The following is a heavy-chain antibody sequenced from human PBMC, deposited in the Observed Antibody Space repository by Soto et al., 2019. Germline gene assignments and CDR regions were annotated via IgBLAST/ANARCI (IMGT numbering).Heavy chain of an antibody. J-gene: IGHJ4*02. Sequence: GASVKVSCKASGYTFTSYGISWVRQAPGQGLEWMGWISAYNGNTNYAQKLQGRVTMTTDTSTSTAYMELRSLRSDDTAVYYCARVTDYGYCSSTSCYAGTFWGQGTLVTVSS. CDR2: ISAYNGNT. D-gene: IGHD2-2*01. CDR1: GYTFTSYG. CDR3: ARVTDYGYCSSTSCYAGTF. V-gene: IGHV1-18*01.